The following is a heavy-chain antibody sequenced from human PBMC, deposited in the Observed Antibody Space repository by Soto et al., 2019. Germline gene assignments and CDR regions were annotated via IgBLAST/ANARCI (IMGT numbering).Heavy chain of an antibody. CDR3: ARLPFTGWNPRHDAFYI. V-gene: IGHV1-18*01. D-gene: IGHD1-1*01. CDR2: ISAYNGNT. J-gene: IGHJ3*02. Sequence: ASVKVSCKASGYTFTSYGISWVQQAPGQGLEWMGWISAYNGNTNYAQKRQGRVTMTTDTSTSTAYMELRSLRSDDTAVYYCARLPFTGWNPRHDAFYIWGQETMVTVSS. CDR1: GYTFTSYG.